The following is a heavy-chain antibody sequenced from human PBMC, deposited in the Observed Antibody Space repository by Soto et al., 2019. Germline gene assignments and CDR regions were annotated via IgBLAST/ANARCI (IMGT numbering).Heavy chain of an antibody. Sequence: GASVKVSCKASGYTFTSYGISWVRQAPRQGLEWMGWISAYNGNTNYAQKLQGRVTMTTDTSTSTAYMELRSLRSDDTAVYYCAREESSATVVTPDFQHWGQGTLVTVSS. V-gene: IGHV1-18*01. CDR1: GYTFTSYG. D-gene: IGHD4-17*01. CDR3: AREESSATVVTPDFQH. J-gene: IGHJ1*01. CDR2: ISAYNGNT.